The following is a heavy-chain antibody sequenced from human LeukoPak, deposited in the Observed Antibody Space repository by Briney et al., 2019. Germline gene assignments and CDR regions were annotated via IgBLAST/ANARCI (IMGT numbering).Heavy chain of an antibody. J-gene: IGHJ4*02. D-gene: IGHD2-2*01. CDR2: INHSGST. CDR3: ARPAGGYCSSTSCHHHFDY. CDR1: GGSFSGYY. Sequence: SETLSLTCAVYGGSFSGYYWSWIRQPPGKGLEWIGEINHSGSTNYNPSLKSRVTISVDTSKNQFSLKLSSVTAADTAVYYCARPAGGYCSSTSCHHHFDYWGQGTLVTVSS. V-gene: IGHV4-34*01.